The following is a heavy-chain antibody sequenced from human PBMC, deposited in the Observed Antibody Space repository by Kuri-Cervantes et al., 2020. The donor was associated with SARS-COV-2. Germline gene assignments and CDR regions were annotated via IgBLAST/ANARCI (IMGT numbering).Heavy chain of an antibody. CDR1: GFTFSSYW. J-gene: IGHJ4*02. V-gene: IGHV3-74*01. D-gene: IGHD2-15*01. CDR2: INSDGSST. CDR3: AKDQHRIVVVVAAIDY. Sequence: GESLKISCAASGFTFSSYWMHWVRQAPGKGLVWVSRINSDGSSTSYADSVKGQFTISRDNAKNTLYLQMNSLRPEDTAVYYCAKDQHRIVVVVAAIDYLGQGTLVTVSS.